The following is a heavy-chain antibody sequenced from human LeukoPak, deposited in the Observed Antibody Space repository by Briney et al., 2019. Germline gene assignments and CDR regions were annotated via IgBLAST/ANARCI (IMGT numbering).Heavy chain of an antibody. CDR3: ATFTVVAATLDY. J-gene: IGHJ4*02. V-gene: IGHV3-30*04. D-gene: IGHD2-15*01. Sequence: GGSLRLSCAASGFTFSSYAMHWVRQAPGKGLEWVAVISYDGSNKYYADSVKGRFTITRDNSKNTLYLQMNSLRAEDTAVYYCATFTVVAATLDYWGQGTLVTVSS. CDR1: GFTFSSYA. CDR2: ISYDGSNK.